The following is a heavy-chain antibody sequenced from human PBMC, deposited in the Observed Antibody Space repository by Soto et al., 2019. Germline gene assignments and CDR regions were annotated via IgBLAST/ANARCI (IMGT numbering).Heavy chain of an antibody. D-gene: IGHD6-19*01. CDR3: ARVSIAVAGPRRYEYFQH. Sequence: SETLSLTCAVYGGSFSGYYWSWIRQPPGKGLEWIGEINHSGSTNYNPSLKSRVTISVDTSKNQFSLKLSSVTAADTAVYYCARVSIAVAGPRRYEYFQHWGQGTLVTVSS. CDR1: GGSFSGYY. CDR2: INHSGST. V-gene: IGHV4-34*01. J-gene: IGHJ1*01.